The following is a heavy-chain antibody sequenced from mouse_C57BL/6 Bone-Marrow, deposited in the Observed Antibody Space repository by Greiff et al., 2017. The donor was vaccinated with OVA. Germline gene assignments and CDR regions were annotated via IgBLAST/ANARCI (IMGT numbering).Heavy chain of an antibody. CDR1: GFSFNTYA. D-gene: IGHD4-1*01. J-gene: IGHJ3*01. Sequence: EVQRVESGGGLVQPKGSLKLSCAASGFSFNTYAMNWVRQAPGKGLEWVARIRSKSNNYATYYADSVKDRFTISRDDSESMLYLQMNNLKTEDTAMYYCVRSNWTVWFAYWGQGTLVTVSA. CDR2: IRSKSNNYAT. CDR3: VRSNWTVWFAY. V-gene: IGHV10-1*01.